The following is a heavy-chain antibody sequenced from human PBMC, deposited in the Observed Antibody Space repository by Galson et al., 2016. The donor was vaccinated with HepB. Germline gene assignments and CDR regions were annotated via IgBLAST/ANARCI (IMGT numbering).Heavy chain of an antibody. J-gene: IGHJ6*02. CDR2: IHYSGST. CDR3: ARGRGSNYGVVDV. CDR1: GGSITSGDYY. Sequence: SETLSLTCTVSGGSITSGDYYWGWIRQSPGKGLEWIGRIHYSGSTDYNPSLRSRVTISEDTSKNQFSPKVNSVIAADTAVYFCARGRGSNYGVVDVWGQGTTVTVSS. D-gene: IGHD4-11*01. V-gene: IGHV4-39*07.